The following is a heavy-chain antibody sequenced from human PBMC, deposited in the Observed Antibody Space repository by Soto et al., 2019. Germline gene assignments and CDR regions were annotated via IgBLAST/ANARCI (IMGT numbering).Heavy chain of an antibody. CDR2: ITGSAGST. D-gene: IGHD5-12*01. CDR1: GFTFSSYA. CDR3: AKDRNRWLRFDLGY. Sequence: EVQLLESGGGLVQPGGSLRLSCAASGFTFSSYAMSWVRQAPGKGLEWVSSITGSAGSTYYADSVKGRFTISRDNSKNTLYLQMNSLRVEDTAVYYCAKDRNRWLRFDLGYRGQGTLVTVSS. J-gene: IGHJ4*02. V-gene: IGHV3-23*01.